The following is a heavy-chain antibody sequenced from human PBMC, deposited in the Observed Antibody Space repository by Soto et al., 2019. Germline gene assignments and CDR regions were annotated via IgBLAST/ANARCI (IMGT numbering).Heavy chain of an antibody. J-gene: IGHJ4*02. CDR3: ARDRSMVVVAPGY. Sequence: XXSLRLSYAASGFTFNNYGMHWVLQAPGKGLEWVAFISYDGSNEYYADSVKGRFTISRDNSKNTLYLQVNSLTTEDTAVYYCARDRSMVVVAPGYWGQGTLVTVSS. V-gene: IGHV3-30*19. CDR2: ISYDGSNE. CDR1: GFTFNNYG. D-gene: IGHD3-22*01.